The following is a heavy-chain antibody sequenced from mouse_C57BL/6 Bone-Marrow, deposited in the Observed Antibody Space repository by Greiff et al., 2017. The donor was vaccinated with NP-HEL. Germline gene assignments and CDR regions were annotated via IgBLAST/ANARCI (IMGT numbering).Heavy chain of an antibody. V-gene: IGHV3-6*01. CDR1: GYSITSGYY. J-gene: IGHJ4*01. CDR2: ISYDGSN. D-gene: IGHD1-1*01. CDR3: ARGYYGDYYAMDY. Sequence: DVQLQESGPGLVKPSQSLSLTCSVTGYSITSGYYWNWIRQFPGNNLEWMGYISYDGSNNYNPSLKNRISITRDTSKNQFFLKLNSVTTEDTATYYCARGYYGDYYAMDYWGQGTSVTVSS.